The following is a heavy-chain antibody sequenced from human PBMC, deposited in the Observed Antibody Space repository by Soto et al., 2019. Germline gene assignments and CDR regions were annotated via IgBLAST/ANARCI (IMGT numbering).Heavy chain of an antibody. D-gene: IGHD3-16*02. J-gene: IGHJ4*02. V-gene: IGHV1-3*01. CDR2: INAGNGNT. Sequence: ASVKVSCKASGYTFTSYAMHWVRQAPGQRLEWMGWINAGNGNTKYSQKFQGRVTITRDTSASTAYMELSSLRSEDTAVYYCARVIVGLYYFDYWGQGTLVTVSS. CDR1: GYTFTSYA. CDR3: ARVIVGLYYFDY.